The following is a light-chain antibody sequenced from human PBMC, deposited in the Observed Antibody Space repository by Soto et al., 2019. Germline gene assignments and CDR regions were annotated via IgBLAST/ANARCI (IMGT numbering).Light chain of an antibody. CDR1: SSDVGYYNF. J-gene: IGLJ2*01. V-gene: IGLV2-14*01. CDR3: SSYTSSISLI. CDR2: DVT. Sequence: QSVLTQPASVSGSPGQSITISCTGTSSDVGYYNFVSWYQQRPGRAPKLMIFDVTNRPSGVSNRFSGSKSGNTASLTISGLQAEDEADYYCSSYTSSISLIFGGGTKLTVL.